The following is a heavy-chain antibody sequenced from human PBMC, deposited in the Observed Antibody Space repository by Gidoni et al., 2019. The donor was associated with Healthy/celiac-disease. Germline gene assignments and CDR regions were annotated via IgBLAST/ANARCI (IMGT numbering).Heavy chain of an antibody. CDR2: ISSSGSTI. CDR3: ARDSGGYWYFDL. Sequence: EVQLVESGGGLVQHGGSLSLSCAAPGFTFSRYEMNWVRQAPGKGLEWVSYISSSGSTIYYADSVKGRFTISRDNAKNSLYLQMTSLRAEDTAVYYCARDSGGYWYFDLWGRGTLVTVSS. J-gene: IGHJ2*01. V-gene: IGHV3-48*03. D-gene: IGHD2-15*01. CDR1: GFTFSRYE.